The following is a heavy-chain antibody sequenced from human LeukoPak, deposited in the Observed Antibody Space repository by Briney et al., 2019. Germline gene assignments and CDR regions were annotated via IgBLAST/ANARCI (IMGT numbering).Heavy chain of an antibody. CDR1: GFIFSDYS. CDR3: TRQAVARPFDL. J-gene: IGHJ3*01. CDR2: ISSSAYI. Sequence: GGSLRLSCVASGFIFSDYSMDWVRQAPGKGLEWVSSISSSAYIFYSDSVEGRFTISRDNAQSSLYLQVNSLRAGDTAVYYCTRQAVARPFDLWGQGAMVAVSS. V-gene: IGHV3-21*06.